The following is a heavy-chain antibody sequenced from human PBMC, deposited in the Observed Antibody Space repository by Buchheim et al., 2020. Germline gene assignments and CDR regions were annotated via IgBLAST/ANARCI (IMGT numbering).Heavy chain of an antibody. CDR2: IYYSGYT. Sequence: QVQLQESGPGLVKPSQTLSLTCAVSGGSISSGTDSWSWIRQPPGKGLEWIGYIYYSGYTYYNPSLKSRVIISVDTSKNQLSLKLTSVTAADTAVYFCARDRLVGANYYGLDVWGRGTT. V-gene: IGHV4-30-4*07. J-gene: IGHJ6*02. D-gene: IGHD2-8*02. CDR3: ARDRLVGANYYGLDV. CDR1: GGSISSGTDS.